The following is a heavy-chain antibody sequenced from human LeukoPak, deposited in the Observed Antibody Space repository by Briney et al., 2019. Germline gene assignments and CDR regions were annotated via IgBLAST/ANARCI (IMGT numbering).Heavy chain of an antibody. CDR2: ISYDGSNK. CDR3: ARIRKELEYSSRIEFDY. Sequence: GALRLSCAASGFTFSSYAMHWVRQAPGKGLEWVAVISYDGSNKYYADSVKGRFTNSRDNSKNTLYLQMNSLRAEDTAVYYCARIRKELEYSSRIEFDYWGQGTLVTVSS. V-gene: IGHV3-30*04. CDR1: GFTFSSYA. J-gene: IGHJ4*02. D-gene: IGHD6-6*01.